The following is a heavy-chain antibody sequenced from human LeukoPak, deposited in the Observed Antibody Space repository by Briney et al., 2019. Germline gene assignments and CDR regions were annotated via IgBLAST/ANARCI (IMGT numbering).Heavy chain of an antibody. D-gene: IGHD3-3*01. CDR2: IYYSGST. Sequence: PSETLSLTCIVPGGSLSSSYWSWIWQPPGKGLERIGYIYYSGSTNYNPSLKSRVTISVDTSKNQFSLKLSSVTAADTAVYYCARTYYDFWSGYLGYFDYWGQGTLVTVSS. V-gene: IGHV4-59*01. J-gene: IGHJ4*02. CDR3: ARTYYDFWSGYLGYFDY. CDR1: GGSLSSSY.